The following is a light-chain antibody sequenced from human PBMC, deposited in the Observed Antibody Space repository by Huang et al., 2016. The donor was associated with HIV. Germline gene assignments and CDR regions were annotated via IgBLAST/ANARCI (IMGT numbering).Light chain of an antibody. V-gene: IGKV1-33*01. J-gene: IGKJ4*01. CDR1: QDISNY. Sequence: DIQMTQSPSSLSASVGDRVTITCQASQDISNYLNWYQQKPGKAPKLLIFDASNLESGVTSRFSGNASVTHFTFTISVLQPEDIAIYYCQQYDDLPLTFGGGTRVEIK. CDR2: DAS. CDR3: QQYDDLPLT.